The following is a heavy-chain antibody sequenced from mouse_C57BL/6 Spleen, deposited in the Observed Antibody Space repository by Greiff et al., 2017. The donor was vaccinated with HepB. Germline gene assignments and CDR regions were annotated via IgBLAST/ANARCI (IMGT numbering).Heavy chain of an antibody. J-gene: IGHJ2*01. D-gene: IGHD2-1*01. Sequence: QVQLKQPGAELVRPGSSVKLSCKASGYTFTSYWMHWVKQRPIQGLEWIGNIDPSDSETHYNQKFKDKATLTVDKSSSTAYMQLSSLTSEDSAVYYCARDGNYYFDYWGQGTTLTVSS. CDR1: GYTFTSYW. CDR2: IDPSDSET. CDR3: ARDGNYYFDY. V-gene: IGHV1-52*01.